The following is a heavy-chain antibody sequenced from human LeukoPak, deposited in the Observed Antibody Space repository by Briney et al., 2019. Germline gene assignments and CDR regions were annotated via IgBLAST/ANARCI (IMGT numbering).Heavy chain of an antibody. D-gene: IGHD2-2*01. CDR1: GFTFSAYT. CDR2: ISSSSSYI. J-gene: IGHJ4*02. CDR3: AIKDGSRSFDY. V-gene: IGHV3-21*01. Sequence: GGSLRLSCSASGFTFSAYTMNWVRQAPGKGLEWVSSISSSSSYIYYADSVKGRFTISRDNAKNSLYLQMNSLRAEDTAVYYCAIKDGSRSFDYWGQGTLVTVSS.